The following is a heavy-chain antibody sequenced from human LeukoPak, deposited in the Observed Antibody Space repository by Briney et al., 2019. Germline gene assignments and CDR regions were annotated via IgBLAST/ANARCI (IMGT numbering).Heavy chain of an antibody. CDR3: ARGWGEDIDY. Sequence: ASVKVSCKASGYTFTGYSIYWVRQTPGQKLEWMGWINPKTGTANSAQKFQGRVTMTRDTSISTAYMELSRLRSDDTAVYYCARGWGEDIDYWGQGTLVTVSS. CDR1: GYTFTGYS. CDR2: INPKTGTA. V-gene: IGHV1-2*02. J-gene: IGHJ4*02. D-gene: IGHD1-26*01.